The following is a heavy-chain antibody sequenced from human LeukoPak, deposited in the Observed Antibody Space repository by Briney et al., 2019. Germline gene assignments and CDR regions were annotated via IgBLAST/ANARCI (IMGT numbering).Heavy chain of an antibody. CDR2: MSYDGSNK. CDR1: GFTFNLYA. CDR3: ARGDHYYDSSAFIDF. D-gene: IGHD3-22*01. V-gene: IGHV3-30*04. J-gene: IGHJ4*02. Sequence: GGSLRLSCAASGFTFNLYAMHWVRQAPGKGLEWVAVMSYDGSNKYYTDSVRGRFTISRDNSKNTRYVQINNLRPEDTAVYYCARGDHYYDSSAFIDFWGQGTLVTVSS.